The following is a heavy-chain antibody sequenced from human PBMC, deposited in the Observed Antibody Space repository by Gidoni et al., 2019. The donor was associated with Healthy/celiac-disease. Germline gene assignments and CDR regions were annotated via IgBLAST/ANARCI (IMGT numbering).Heavy chain of an antibody. CDR3: AKERAYYYDSSGYVDY. CDR2: ISGSGGST. Sequence: EVQLLESGGGLVQPGGSLRLSCSASGFTFNRYAMSWVRQAPGKGLGWVSAISGSGGSTYYADSVKGRFTISRDNSKNTLYLQMNSLRAEDTAVYYCAKERAYYYDSSGYVDYWGQGTLVTVSS. CDR1: GFTFNRYA. J-gene: IGHJ4*02. V-gene: IGHV3-23*01. D-gene: IGHD3-22*01.